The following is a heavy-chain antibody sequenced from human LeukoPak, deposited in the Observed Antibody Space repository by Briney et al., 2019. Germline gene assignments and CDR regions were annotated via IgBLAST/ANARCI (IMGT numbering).Heavy chain of an antibody. V-gene: IGHV4-59*01. Sequence: SETLSLTCAVYGGSFSGYYWNWIRQPPGKGLEWLGYISYSWSTNYNPSLKSRVTTSVDTSKNQFSLRLSSVTAADTAVYYCARGEPYYYYYMDVWGKGTTVTVSS. CDR3: ARGEPYYYYYMDV. D-gene: IGHD1-14*01. CDR1: GGSFSGYY. J-gene: IGHJ6*03. CDR2: ISYSWST.